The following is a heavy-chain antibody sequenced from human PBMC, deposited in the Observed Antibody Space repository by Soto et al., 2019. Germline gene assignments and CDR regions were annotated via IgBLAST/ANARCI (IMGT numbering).Heavy chain of an antibody. CDR2: IYWDDSK. D-gene: IGHD3-10*01. Sequence: QITLKESGPTLVKPTETLTLTCTFSGFSLNTRALGVGWIRQPPGKALEWLAIIYWDDSKNYSPSLKSRLTITQDTSKNPVVLTVTDMDPVDTATYYCAPKGRGYFDYWGQGTLVTVYS. J-gene: IGHJ4*02. CDR3: APKGRGYFDY. V-gene: IGHV2-5*02. CDR1: GFSLNTRALG.